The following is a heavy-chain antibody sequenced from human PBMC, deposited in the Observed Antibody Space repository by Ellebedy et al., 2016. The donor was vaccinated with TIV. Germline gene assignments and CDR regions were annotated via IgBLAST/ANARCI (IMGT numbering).Heavy chain of an antibody. J-gene: IGHJ4*02. CDR1: GFSLRNYA. CDR2: ISYDGSEK. V-gene: IGHV3-30*04. CDR3: ARSVAVAGAAYLDS. Sequence: GESLKISCAAAGFSLRNYAMHWVRQPPGKGLQWVALISYDGSEKYYADFGRGRFTISRETSTNTLSLQMNSLRLDDTAVYYCARSVAVAGAAYLDSWGQGTLVSVSA. D-gene: IGHD6-19*01.